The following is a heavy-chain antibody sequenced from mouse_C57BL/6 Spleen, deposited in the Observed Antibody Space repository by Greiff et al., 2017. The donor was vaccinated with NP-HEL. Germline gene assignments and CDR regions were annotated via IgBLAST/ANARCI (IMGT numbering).Heavy chain of an antibody. CDR1: GFSFNTYA. J-gene: IGHJ1*03. Sequence: DVQLVESGGGLVQPKGSLKLSCAASGFSFNTYAMNWVRQAPGKGLEWVARIRSKSNNYATYYADSVKDRFTISRDDSESMLYLQMNNLKTEDTAMYYCVRHVTGFYWYFDVWGTGTTVTVSS. D-gene: IGHD4-1*01. CDR3: VRHVTGFYWYFDV. V-gene: IGHV10-1*01. CDR2: IRSKSNNYAT.